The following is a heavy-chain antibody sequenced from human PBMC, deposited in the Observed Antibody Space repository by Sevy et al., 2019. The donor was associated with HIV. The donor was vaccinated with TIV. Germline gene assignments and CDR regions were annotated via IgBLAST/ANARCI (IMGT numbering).Heavy chain of an antibody. Sequence: GGSLRLSCAASGFTFSKYSMSWVRQPPGKGLERVSTLSFGCGEINHANSVKGRFTISRDNSKRSVYLQMNNLRPEDTAVHYCAREGCTKPHDYWGQGTLVTVSS. CDR2: LSFGCGEI. V-gene: IGHV3-23*01. D-gene: IGHD2-8*01. CDR1: GFTFSKYS. J-gene: IGHJ4*02. CDR3: AREGCTKPHDY.